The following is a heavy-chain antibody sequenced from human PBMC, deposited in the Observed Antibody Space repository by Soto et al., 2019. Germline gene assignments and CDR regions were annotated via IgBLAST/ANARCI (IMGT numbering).Heavy chain of an antibody. CDR3: ARDLGGSYDAPVDD. CDR2: ISAYTGNT. D-gene: IGHD1-26*01. Sequence: QVQLVQSGAEVKKPGASVKVSCKASGYTFTSYGISWVRQAPGQGLEWMGWISAYTGNTKYAQKLQGRVTATTDTSTSTAYMEMRGLRSNNPAVYYWARDLGGSYDAPVDDWGQGALVSVSS. V-gene: IGHV1-18*01. CDR1: GYTFTSYG. J-gene: IGHJ4*02.